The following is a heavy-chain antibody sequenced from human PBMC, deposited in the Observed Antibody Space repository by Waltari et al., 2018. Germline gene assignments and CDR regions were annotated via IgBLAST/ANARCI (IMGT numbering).Heavy chain of an antibody. CDR1: EFTFSSYA. D-gene: IGHD3-22*01. V-gene: IGHV3-30*04. CDR2: ISYNGRNI. CDR3: ARDYCDRTNCHGMDV. Sequence: QVQLVESGGGVVQPVRSLRLSCAASEFTFSSYAMHWVRQAPGKGLEWVAVISYNGRNIYYVDSVKGRFTSSRDNSKKMLYLQMNSLRAEDTAVYYCARDYCDRTNCHGMDVWGQGTTVTVSS. J-gene: IGHJ6*02.